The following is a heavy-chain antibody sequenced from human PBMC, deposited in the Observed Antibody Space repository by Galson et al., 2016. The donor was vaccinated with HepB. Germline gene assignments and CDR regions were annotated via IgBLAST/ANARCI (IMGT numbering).Heavy chain of an antibody. CDR1: GNTFTDY. Sequence: SVKVSCKASGNTFTDYVSWVRQAPGQGLEWMGRINTNSGGTNYALAFHGRITMTRDTATRTLYMELRTLRSDDTAVYYCATQVVPGSASRGQGTLVVVSS. V-gene: IGHV1-2*06. J-gene: IGHJ4*02. CDR3: ATQVVPGSAS. D-gene: IGHD2-15*01. CDR2: INTNSGGT.